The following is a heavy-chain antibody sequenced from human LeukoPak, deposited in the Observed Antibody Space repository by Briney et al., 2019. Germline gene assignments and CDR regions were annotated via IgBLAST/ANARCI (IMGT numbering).Heavy chain of an antibody. D-gene: IGHD1-26*01. CDR1: GFTFSSYW. V-gene: IGHV3-30*03. Sequence: GGSLRLSCAASGFTFSSYWMSWVRQAPGKGLEWVAIISYDVSTKYGDSVKGRFTISRDNSKNTVYLQMNSLRVEDTAIYYCARYYVGALDWWGQGSQVTVSS. CDR2: ISYDVSTK. CDR3: ARYYVGALDW. J-gene: IGHJ4*02.